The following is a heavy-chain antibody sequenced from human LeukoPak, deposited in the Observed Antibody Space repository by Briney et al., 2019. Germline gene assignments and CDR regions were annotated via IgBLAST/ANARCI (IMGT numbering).Heavy chain of an antibody. CDR2: FDPEDGET. CDR1: GYTLTELS. J-gene: IGHJ4*02. D-gene: IGHD3-10*01. Sequence: ASVKVSCKVSGYTLTELSMHWVRQAPGKGLEWMGGFDPEDGETIYAQKFQGRVTMTEDTSTDTAYMELSSLRSEDTAVYYCATVVSGSYTEYYFDYWGQGTLVTVSS. V-gene: IGHV1-24*01. CDR3: ATVVSGSYTEYYFDY.